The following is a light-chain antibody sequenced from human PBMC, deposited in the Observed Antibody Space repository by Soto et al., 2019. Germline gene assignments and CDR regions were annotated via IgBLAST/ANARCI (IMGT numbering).Light chain of an antibody. J-gene: IGKJ4*01. CDR3: QQSYSTLST. V-gene: IGKV1-39*01. CDR2: AAS. CDR1: QHISSY. Sequence: DIQMTQSPSSLSASVGDRVTITCRASQHISSYLNWYQQKPGKAPRLLIYAASTLQSGVPSRFSGSGSGTDFTLTISSLQPEDFAIYYCQQSYSTLSTFGGGTKVEVK.